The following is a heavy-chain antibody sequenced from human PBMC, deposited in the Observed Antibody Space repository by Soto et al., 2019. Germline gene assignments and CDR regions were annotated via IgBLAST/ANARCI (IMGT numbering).Heavy chain of an antibody. D-gene: IGHD4-17*01. CDR3: ATRPLYGDYAIDFDH. CDR1: GFTFSSYN. CDR2: ISSSSSSI. Sequence: PGGSLRLSCAASGFTFSSYNMNWVRQAPGKGLDWVSYISSSSSSIHYADSVKGRFTISRDNAKNSLYLQMNSLRDEDTAAYYCATRPLYGDYAIDFDHWGQGTLVTVSS. V-gene: IGHV3-48*02. J-gene: IGHJ4*02.